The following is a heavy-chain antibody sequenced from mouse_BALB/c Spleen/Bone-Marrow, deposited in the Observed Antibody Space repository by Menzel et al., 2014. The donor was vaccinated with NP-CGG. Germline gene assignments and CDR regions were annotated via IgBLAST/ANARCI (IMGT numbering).Heavy chain of an antibody. Sequence: VMLVESGPGLVAPSQSLSITCTVSGFSLTSYGVHWVRQPPGKGLEWLGVIWAGGSTNYNSALMSRLSISKDNSKSQVFLKMNGLQTDDTAMYYCASMITTAWFAYWGQGTLVTVSA. CDR1: GFSLTSYG. J-gene: IGHJ3*01. V-gene: IGHV2-9*02. D-gene: IGHD2-4*01. CDR2: IWAGGST. CDR3: ASMITTAWFAY.